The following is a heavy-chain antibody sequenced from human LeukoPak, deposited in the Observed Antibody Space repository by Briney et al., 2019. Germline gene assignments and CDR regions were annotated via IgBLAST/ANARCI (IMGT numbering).Heavy chain of an antibody. CDR2: INPNSCGT. J-gene: IGHJ4*02. CDR3: ARFRSGYSYVH. V-gene: IGHV1-2*06. D-gene: IGHD5-18*01. CDR1: GYTFTGYY. Sequence: ASVKVSCKASGYTFTGYYMHWVRQAPGQGLEWMGRINPNSCGTNYAQKFQGRVTMTRHTSISTAYMELSRLRSDDTAVYYCARFRSGYSYVHWGQGTLVTVSS.